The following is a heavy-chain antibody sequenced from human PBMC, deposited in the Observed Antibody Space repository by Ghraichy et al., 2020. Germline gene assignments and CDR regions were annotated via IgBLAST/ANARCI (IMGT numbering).Heavy chain of an antibody. V-gene: IGHV1-18*04. Sequence: ASVKVSCKASGYTFTSYGISWVRQAPGQGLEWMGWISAYNGNTNYAQKLQGRVIMTTDTSTSTAYMELRSLRSDDTAVYYCARGDSSGYYYEGFDYWGQGTLVTVSS. CDR2: ISAYNGNT. CDR3: ARGDSSGYYYEGFDY. D-gene: IGHD3-22*01. J-gene: IGHJ4*02. CDR1: GYTFTSYG.